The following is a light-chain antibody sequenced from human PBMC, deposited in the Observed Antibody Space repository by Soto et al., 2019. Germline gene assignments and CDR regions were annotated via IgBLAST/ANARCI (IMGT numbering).Light chain of an antibody. J-gene: IGLJ2*01. CDR3: SSYTSSITLV. CDR1: SSDVGGYNY. V-gene: IGLV2-14*01. Sequence: QSVLTQPASVSGSPGQSITISCTGTSSDVGGYNYVSWYQQHPDKAPKLMIYDVSNRPSGVSNRFSGSKSGNTASLTISGLQAEDEADYYCSSYTSSITLVFGGGTKVTVL. CDR2: DVS.